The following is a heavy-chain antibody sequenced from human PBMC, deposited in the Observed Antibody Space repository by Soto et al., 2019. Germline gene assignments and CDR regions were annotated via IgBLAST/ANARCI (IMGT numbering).Heavy chain of an antibody. CDR1: GGSISSGGYY. CDR2: IYYSGST. Sequence: PSETLSLTCTVSGGSISSGGYYGSWIRQHPGKGLEWIGYIYYSGSTYYNPSLKSRVTISVDTSKNQFSLKLSSVTAADTAVYYCARVEYSSSPGVFYYYGMDVWGQGTTVTVSS. J-gene: IGHJ6*02. CDR3: ARVEYSSSPGVFYYYGMDV. V-gene: IGHV4-31*03. D-gene: IGHD6-6*01.